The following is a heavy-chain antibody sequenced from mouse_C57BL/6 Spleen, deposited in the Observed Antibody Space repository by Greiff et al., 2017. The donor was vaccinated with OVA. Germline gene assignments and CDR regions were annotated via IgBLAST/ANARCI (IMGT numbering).Heavy chain of an antibody. CDR3: ARWGTAQGFAY. D-gene: IGHD3-2*02. V-gene: IGHV1-52*01. J-gene: IGHJ3*01. Sequence: QVQLQQPGAELVRPGSSVKLSCKASGYTFTSYWMHWVKQRPIQGLEWIGNIDPSDSETHYNQKFKDKATLTVDKSSSTAYMQLSSLTSEDSAVYYCARWGTAQGFAYGGQGTLVTVSA. CDR1: GYTFTSYW. CDR2: IDPSDSET.